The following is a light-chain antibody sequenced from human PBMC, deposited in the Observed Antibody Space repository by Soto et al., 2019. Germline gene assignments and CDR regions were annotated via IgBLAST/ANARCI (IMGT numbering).Light chain of an antibody. CDR2: WAS. Sequence: DIVMTQSPDSLAVSLGERATINCKSSQSVLYSSNNKNYIAWFQQKPGQPPKLLIYWASTRASGVPHRFSGSGSGTDFTLTISSLQAEDVAVYYCQQYYDTLYTFGQGTKLEIK. V-gene: IGKV4-1*01. CDR3: QQYYDTLYT. CDR1: QSVLYSSNNKNY. J-gene: IGKJ2*01.